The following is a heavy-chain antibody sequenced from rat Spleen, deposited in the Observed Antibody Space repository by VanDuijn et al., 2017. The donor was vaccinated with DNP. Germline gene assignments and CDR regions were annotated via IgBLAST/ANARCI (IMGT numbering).Heavy chain of an antibody. CDR1: GFTFSNYY. D-gene: IGHD1-12*02. CDR2: ISTGGGST. Sequence: EVHLVESGGGLVQPGRSLKLSCVASGFTFSNYYMAWVRQAPTKGLEWVAYISTGGGSTYYRDSVKGRFTISRDNAKSTLYLQMDSLRSEDTATYYCTVDRDGSYGVAYWGQGTLVTVSS. J-gene: IGHJ3*01. V-gene: IGHV5-27*01. CDR3: TVDRDGSYGVAY.